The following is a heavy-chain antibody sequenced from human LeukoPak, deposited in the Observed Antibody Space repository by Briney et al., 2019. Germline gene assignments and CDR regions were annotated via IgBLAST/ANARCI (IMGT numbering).Heavy chain of an antibody. CDR2: IYSGGST. J-gene: IGHJ4*02. CDR1: GFTVSSNY. CDR3: AREAQNYYDSTGALRYFDY. D-gene: IGHD3-22*01. Sequence: GGSLRLSCAASGFTVSSNYMSWVRQAPGKGLEWVSVIYSGGSTYYADSVKGRLTISRDNYNNKLYLQKKNLRAEDNAVDYCAREAQNYYDSTGALRYFDYWGQGTLVTVSS. V-gene: IGHV3-66*02.